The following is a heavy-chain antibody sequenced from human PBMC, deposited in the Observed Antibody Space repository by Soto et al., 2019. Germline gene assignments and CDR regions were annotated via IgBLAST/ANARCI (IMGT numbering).Heavy chain of an antibody. CDR3: ATDGMCGGAGKTHY. CDR1: GLTLSNAW. J-gene: IGHJ4*02. Sequence: EVQLVESGGGLVKPGESLRLSCAASGLTLSNAWMNWVRQAPGKGLEWVGRIKSKTDGGTIDYAAPVKGRFAISRDDPKNTRYGECNSVEMENTAVYYCATDGMCGGAGKTHYGGRGPQVTVPP. D-gene: IGHD3-16*01. V-gene: IGHV3-15*07. CDR2: IKSKTDGGTI.